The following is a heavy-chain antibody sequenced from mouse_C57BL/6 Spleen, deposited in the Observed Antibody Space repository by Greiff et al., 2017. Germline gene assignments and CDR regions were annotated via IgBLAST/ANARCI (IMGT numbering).Heavy chain of an antibody. Sequence: EVNLVESGGGLVQPKGSLKLSCAASGFSFNTYAMNWVRQAPGKGLEWVARIRSKSNNYATYYADSVKDRFTISRDDSESMLYLQMNNLKTEDTAMYYCVRHEAYYYAMDYWGQGTSVTVSS. CDR3: VRHEAYYYAMDY. CDR1: GFSFNTYA. CDR2: IRSKSNNYAT. J-gene: IGHJ4*01. V-gene: IGHV10-1*01.